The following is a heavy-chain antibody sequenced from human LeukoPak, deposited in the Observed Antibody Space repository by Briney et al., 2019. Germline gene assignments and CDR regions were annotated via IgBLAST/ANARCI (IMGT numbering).Heavy chain of an antibody. CDR3: ERTPAYEILTGYYP. D-gene: IGHD3-9*01. CDR2: IIPIFGTA. Sequence: ASVKVSCKASGGTFSSYAISWVRQAPGQGLEWMGGIIPIFGTANYAQKFQGRVTITADKSTSTAYMELSSLRSDDTAVYFCERTPAYEILTGYYPWGQGTLVTVSS. CDR1: GGTFSSYA. J-gene: IGHJ5*02. V-gene: IGHV1-69*06.